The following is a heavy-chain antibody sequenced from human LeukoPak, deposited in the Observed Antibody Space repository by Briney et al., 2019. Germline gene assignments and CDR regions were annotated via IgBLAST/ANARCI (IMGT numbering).Heavy chain of an antibody. CDR3: ANEIRPNDH. Sequence: GGSLRLSCAASDFDFSSHAMTWVRQAPGKGLEWVSAISISGTKTYYRDSVKGRFIISRDNSKNTLYLQMNSLRVEDTAVYYCANEIRPNDHWGQGTLVTVSS. CDR1: DFDFSSHA. CDR2: ISISGTKT. V-gene: IGHV3-23*01. D-gene: IGHD4-17*01. J-gene: IGHJ4*02.